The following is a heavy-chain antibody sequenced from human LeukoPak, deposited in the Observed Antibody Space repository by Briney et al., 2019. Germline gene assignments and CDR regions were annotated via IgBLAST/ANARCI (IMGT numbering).Heavy chain of an antibody. CDR2: ISDSGGST. CDR1: GITLSNYG. J-gene: IGHJ4*02. D-gene: IGHD3-22*01. V-gene: IGHV3-23*01. Sequence: GGSLRLSCAVSGITLSNYGMSWVRKAPGKGLEWVAGISDSGGSTNYADSVKGRFTISRDNPKNTLYLQMNSLRAEDTAVYFCAKRGVVIRVILVGFHKEAYYFDSWGQGALVTVSS. CDR3: AKRGVVIRVILVGFHKEAYYFDS.